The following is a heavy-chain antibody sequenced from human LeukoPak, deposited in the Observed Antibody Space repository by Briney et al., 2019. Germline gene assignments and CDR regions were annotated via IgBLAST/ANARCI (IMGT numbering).Heavy chain of an antibody. CDR2: IFYDGNA. CDR3: ARRRGDSSEFDY. J-gene: IGHJ4*02. D-gene: IGHD6-6*01. V-gene: IGHV4-59*04. CDR1: GGSITGYY. Sequence: SETLSLTCTVSGGSITGYYWSWIRQPPGRGLEWVGNIFYDGNAYYNPSLKSRVTISADTSNNHFSLNLNSVTAADTAVYYCARRRGDSSEFDYWGQGTLVTVSS.